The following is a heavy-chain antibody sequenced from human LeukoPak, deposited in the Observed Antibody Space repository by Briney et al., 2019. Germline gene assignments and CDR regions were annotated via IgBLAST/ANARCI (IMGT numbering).Heavy chain of an antibody. D-gene: IGHD3-22*01. J-gene: IGHJ3*02. Sequence: SETLSLTCAVSGGSISSGGYSWSWIRQPPGKGLEWIGYIYHSGSTYYNPSLKSRVTISVDRSKNQFSLKMSSVTAADTAVYYCARGVYYYDSSATPGAFDIWGQGTMVTVSS. CDR3: ARGVYYYDSSATPGAFDI. CDR1: GGSISSGGYS. V-gene: IGHV4-30-2*01. CDR2: IYHSGST.